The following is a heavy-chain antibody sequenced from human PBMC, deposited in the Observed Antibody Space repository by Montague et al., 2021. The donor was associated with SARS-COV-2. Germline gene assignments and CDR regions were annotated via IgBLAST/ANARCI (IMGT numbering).Heavy chain of an antibody. J-gene: IGHJ3*02. Sequence: SLRLSCAASGFTFGNYSMNWVRQAPGKGPEWVSDISSSSGSINYADSVEGRFAISRDNAKNSLYLQMTSLRAEDTAVYYCAREDGGREMRSDAFDIWGQGTPVTVSS. CDR3: AREDGGREMRSDAFDI. D-gene: IGHD1-26*01. V-gene: IGHV3-48*04. CDR2: ISSSSGSI. CDR1: GFTFGNYS.